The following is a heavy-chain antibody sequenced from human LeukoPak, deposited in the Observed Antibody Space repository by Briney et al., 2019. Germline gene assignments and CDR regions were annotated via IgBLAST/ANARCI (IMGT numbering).Heavy chain of an antibody. Sequence: GGSLRLSCAASGFTFSSYAMSWVRQAPGKGLEWVSAISGRGDNTYYADSVKGRFTISRDNSKNTVYLQMNSLRAEDTAVYYCAKDSRLQIFDYWGQGTLVTVSS. CDR3: AKDSRLQIFDY. CDR2: ISGRGDNT. D-gene: IGHD4-11*01. CDR1: GFTFSSYA. V-gene: IGHV3-23*01. J-gene: IGHJ4*02.